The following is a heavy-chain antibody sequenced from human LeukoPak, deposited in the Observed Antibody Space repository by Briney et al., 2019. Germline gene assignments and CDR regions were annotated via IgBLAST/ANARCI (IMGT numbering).Heavy chain of an antibody. Sequence: ASVKVSCKASGYTFTSYYMHWVRQAPGQGLEWMGWMNPNSGNTGYAQKFQGRVTMTRNTSISTAYMELSSLRSEDTAVYYCARADYYGSGSYEDWFDPWGQGTLVTVSS. CDR2: MNPNSGNT. CDR1: GYTFTSYY. J-gene: IGHJ5*02. V-gene: IGHV1-8*02. CDR3: ARADYYGSGSYEDWFDP. D-gene: IGHD3-10*01.